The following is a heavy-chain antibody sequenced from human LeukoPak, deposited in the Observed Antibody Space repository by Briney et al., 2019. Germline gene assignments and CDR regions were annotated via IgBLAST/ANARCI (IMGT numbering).Heavy chain of an antibody. J-gene: IGHJ4*02. D-gene: IGHD3-3*01. CDR3: TTSPPPYDFWSGYSYYFDY. Sequence: PGGSLRLSCAASGFTFSNAWMSWVRQAPGKGLEWVGRIKSKTDGGTKDYAAPVKGRFTISRDDSKNTLYLQMNSLKTEDTAVYYCTTSPPPYDFWSGYSYYFDYWGQGTLVTVSS. V-gene: IGHV3-15*01. CDR2: IKSKTDGGTK. CDR1: GFTFSNAW.